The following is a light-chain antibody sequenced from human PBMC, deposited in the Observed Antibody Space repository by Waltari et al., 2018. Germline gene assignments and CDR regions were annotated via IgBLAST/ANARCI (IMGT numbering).Light chain of an antibody. CDR1: QAIRNE. CDR3: LQDNNYPLS. V-gene: IGKV1-6*01. CDR2: AAS. J-gene: IGKJ2*03. Sequence: AVQMTQSPSSLSASVGDTVTITCRASQAIRNELGWYQQKPGKAPKLLIYAASRLQSGVPSRFSGSGSGTDFSLTNSSLQPEDFATYYCLQDNNYPLSFGLGTKLEIK.